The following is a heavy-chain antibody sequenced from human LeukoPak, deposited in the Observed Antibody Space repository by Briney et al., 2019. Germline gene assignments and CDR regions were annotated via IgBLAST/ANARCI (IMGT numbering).Heavy chain of an antibody. V-gene: IGHV4-59*01. CDR2: IYYSGST. Sequence: KPSETLSLTCTVSGGSISSYYWSWIRQPPGKGLEWIGYIYYSGSTNYNPSLKSRVTISVDTSKNQFSLKLSSVTAADTAVYYCARGLQLGQAWFDPWGQGTLVTVSS. CDR3: ARGLQLGQAWFDP. CDR1: GGSISSYY. D-gene: IGHD6-13*01. J-gene: IGHJ5*02.